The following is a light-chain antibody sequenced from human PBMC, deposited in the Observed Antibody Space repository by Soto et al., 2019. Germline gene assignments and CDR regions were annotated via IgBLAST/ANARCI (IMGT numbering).Light chain of an antibody. CDR1: RSINRW. CDR3: QQYSAYWT. J-gene: IGKJ1*01. CDR2: DAS. V-gene: IGKV1-5*01. Sequence: DIQMTQSPSTLSASVGDRGTITGRASRSINRWLAWYQQKPGKAPKLIISDASNLENGVPSRFSGSGSGTEFTLTISSLQSDDFATYYCQQYSAYWTFGQGTKVDIK.